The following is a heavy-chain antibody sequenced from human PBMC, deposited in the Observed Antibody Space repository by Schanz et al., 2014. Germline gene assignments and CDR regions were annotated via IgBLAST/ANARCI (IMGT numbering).Heavy chain of an antibody. J-gene: IGHJ4*02. CDR1: GGTFSSYT. CDR2: IIPILGIA. Sequence: QVQLVQSEAEVKKPGSSVKVSCKASGGTFSSYTISWVRQAPGQGLEWMGRIIPILGIANYAQKFQGRVTITADKSTSTAYMDLSSLRPEDTAVYYCARGYGDSPTDFWGQGTLVTVSS. CDR3: ARGYGDSPTDF. D-gene: IGHD4-17*01. V-gene: IGHV1-69*02.